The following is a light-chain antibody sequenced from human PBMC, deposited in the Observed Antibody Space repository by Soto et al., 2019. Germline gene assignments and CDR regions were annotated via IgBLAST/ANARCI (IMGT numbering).Light chain of an antibody. J-gene: IGKJ4*01. Sequence: EIVLTQSPATLYLSPGNRATLSCRASESGSRYLAWYQQKPGQAPRLLIYDASNRATGIPARFSGSGSGTDFTLTITSLEPEDFAVYYCQQRSNWPSTFGGGTKVEIK. CDR3: QQRSNWPST. CDR2: DAS. CDR1: ESGSRY. V-gene: IGKV3-11*01.